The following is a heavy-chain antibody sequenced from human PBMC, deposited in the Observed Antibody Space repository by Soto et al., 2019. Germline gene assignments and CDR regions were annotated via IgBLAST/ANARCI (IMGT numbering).Heavy chain of an antibody. CDR1: GGSISSYY. V-gene: IGHV4-59*01. Sequence: PSETLSLTCTVSGGSISSYYWSWIRQPPGKGLEWIGYIYYSGSTNYNPSLKSRVTISVDTSKNQFSLKLSSVTAADTAVYYCASMWFGEFFPYYWGQGTLVTVSS. CDR3: ASMWFGEFFPYY. D-gene: IGHD3-10*01. J-gene: IGHJ4*02. CDR2: IYYSGST.